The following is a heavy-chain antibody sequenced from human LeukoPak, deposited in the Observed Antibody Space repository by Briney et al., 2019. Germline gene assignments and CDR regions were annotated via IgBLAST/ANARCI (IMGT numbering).Heavy chain of an antibody. CDR3: ARGADSGYENLVY. Sequence: GGSLRLSCAASGFTFSRYSMNWVRQAPGKGLEWVSYISSSSTIYYADSVKGRFTISRDNAKNSLDLQMSSLRDEDTAVYYCARGADSGYENLVYWGQGTLVTVSS. J-gene: IGHJ4*02. CDR1: GFTFSRYS. V-gene: IGHV3-48*02. CDR2: ISSSSTI. D-gene: IGHD5-12*01.